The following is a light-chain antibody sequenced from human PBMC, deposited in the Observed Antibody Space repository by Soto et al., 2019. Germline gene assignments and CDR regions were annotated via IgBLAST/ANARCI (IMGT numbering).Light chain of an antibody. J-gene: IGKJ2*01. V-gene: IGKV3-20*01. Sequence: EIVLTQSPGTLSLSPGERATLSCRASQSVRSSYLAWYQQKPGQAPRLLIYGASSRATGIPDRFSGSGSGTDFTLTISRLEPEDFAVYDCQQYGSSSYTFGQGTKLESK. CDR1: QSVRSSY. CDR2: GAS. CDR3: QQYGSSSYT.